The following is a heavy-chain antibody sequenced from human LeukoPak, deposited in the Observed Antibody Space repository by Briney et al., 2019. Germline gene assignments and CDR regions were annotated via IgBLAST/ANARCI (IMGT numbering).Heavy chain of an antibody. CDR3: VRGGHYCSGVNCYGTDY. CDR2: IYYSGST. V-gene: IGHV4-61*01. Sequence: SETLSLTCTGSGGSVSSGSYYWSWIRQPPGKGLEWIGYIYYSGSTNYNPSLKSRVTISVDTSKNQFSLKLSSVTAADTAVYYCVRGGHYCSGVNCYGTDYWGQGTLVTVSS. CDR1: GGSVSSGSYY. D-gene: IGHD2-15*01. J-gene: IGHJ4*02.